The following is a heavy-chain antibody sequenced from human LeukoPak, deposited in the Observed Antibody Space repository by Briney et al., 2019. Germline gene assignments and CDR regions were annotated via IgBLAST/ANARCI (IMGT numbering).Heavy chain of an antibody. CDR3: ATDYGGNNY. CDR2: IDYSGGST. V-gene: IGHV3-23*01. J-gene: IGHJ4*02. Sequence: PGGSLRLSCTASGFTLSSYEMSWIRQAPGKGLEWVSSIDYSGGSTHYADSVMGRFTISRDNSKNTLYLQMNSLRAEDTAVYYCATDYGGNNYWGQGTLVTVSS. CDR1: GFTLSSYE. D-gene: IGHD4-23*01.